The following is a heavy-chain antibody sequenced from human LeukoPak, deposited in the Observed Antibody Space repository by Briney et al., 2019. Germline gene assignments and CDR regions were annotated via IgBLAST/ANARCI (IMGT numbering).Heavy chain of an antibody. CDR3: ARDDVDYGGNN. Sequence: ASVKVSCKASGYTFTSYSISWLRQAPGQGLEWMGWISAYNGNTNYAQKLQGRVTMTTDTSTSTAYMELRSLRSDDAAVYYCARDDVDYGGNNWGQGTLVTVSS. CDR2: ISAYNGNT. D-gene: IGHD4-23*01. J-gene: IGHJ4*02. V-gene: IGHV1-18*01. CDR1: GYTFTSYS.